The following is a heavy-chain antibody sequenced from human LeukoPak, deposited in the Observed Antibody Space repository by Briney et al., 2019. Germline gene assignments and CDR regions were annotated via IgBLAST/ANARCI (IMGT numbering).Heavy chain of an antibody. Sequence: HTGGSLRLSCAASGFTFDDYAMHWVRQAPGKGLEWVSGISWNSGSIGYADSVKGRFTISRDNAKNSLYLQMNSLRAEDTAVYYCAREKSWSRDYWGQGTLVTVSS. CDR3: AREKSWSRDY. D-gene: IGHD2-8*01. J-gene: IGHJ4*02. CDR1: GFTFDDYA. V-gene: IGHV3-9*01. CDR2: ISWNSGSI.